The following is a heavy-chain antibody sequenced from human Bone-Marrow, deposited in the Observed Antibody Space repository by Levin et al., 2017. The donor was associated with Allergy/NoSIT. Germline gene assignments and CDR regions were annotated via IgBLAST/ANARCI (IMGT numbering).Heavy chain of an antibody. CDR1: GYTFTGYY. V-gene: IGHV1-2*06. D-gene: IGHD2-15*01. Sequence: GESLKISCKASGYTFTGYYMHWVRQAPGQGLEWMGRINPNSGGTNYAQKFQGRVTMTRDTSISTAYMELSRLRSDDTAVYYCARGTYCSGGSCYLFDYWGQGTLVTVSS. J-gene: IGHJ4*02. CDR3: ARGTYCSGGSCYLFDY. CDR2: INPNSGGT.